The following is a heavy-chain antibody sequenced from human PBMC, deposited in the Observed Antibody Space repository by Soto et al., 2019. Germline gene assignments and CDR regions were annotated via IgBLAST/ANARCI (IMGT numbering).Heavy chain of an antibody. J-gene: IGHJ4*02. CDR1: GFTFSSYL. D-gene: IGHD2-21*02. V-gene: IGHV3-74*01. Sequence: EVQLVESGGGLVQPGGSMRLSWAASGFTFSSYLMHWVRQAPGKGLVLVSRINSEGSSTSYADSVKGRCTISRDNAKNTLYLQMNSLRAEDTAVYYCASSGIRGGGDCPFDYWGQGTLVTVSS. CDR3: ASSGIRGGGDCPFDY. CDR2: INSEGSST.